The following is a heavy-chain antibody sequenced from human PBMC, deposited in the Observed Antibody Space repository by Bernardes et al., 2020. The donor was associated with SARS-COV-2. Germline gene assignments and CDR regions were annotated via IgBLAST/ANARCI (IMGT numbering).Heavy chain of an antibody. V-gene: IGHV1-2*02. Sequence: ASVKVSCKASGYTLSDYYMHWVRQAPGQGLEWMGWINPHSGGTNYAQKFQGRVTVTRDTSISTAYMELSRLTSDDTAVYYCATGRIAAAGMDYYYYGMDVWGRGTTLTVSS. J-gene: IGHJ6*02. D-gene: IGHD6-13*01. CDR1: GYTLSDYY. CDR2: INPHSGGT. CDR3: ATGRIAAAGMDYYYYGMDV.